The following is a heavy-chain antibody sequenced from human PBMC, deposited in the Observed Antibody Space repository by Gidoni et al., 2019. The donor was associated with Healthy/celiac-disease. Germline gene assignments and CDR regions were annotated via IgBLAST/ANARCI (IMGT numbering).Heavy chain of an antibody. Sequence: EVQLVESGGGLVQPGGSLRLSCAASGFTFSSYSMNWVRQAQGKGLEWVAYISSSSSTIYYADSVKGRVTISRDNAKNSLYLQMNSLRDEDTAVYYCARDRYSSSWNDYWGQGTLVTVSS. D-gene: IGHD6-13*01. V-gene: IGHV3-48*02. J-gene: IGHJ4*02. CDR3: ARDRYSSSWNDY. CDR2: ISSSSSTI. CDR1: GFTFSSYS.